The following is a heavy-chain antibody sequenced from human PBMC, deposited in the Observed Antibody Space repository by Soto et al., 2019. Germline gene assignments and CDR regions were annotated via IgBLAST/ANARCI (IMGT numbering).Heavy chain of an antibody. J-gene: IGHJ6*03. D-gene: IGHD4-17*01. CDR1: GFTFSSYS. CDR3: ARDLHDYGDYVSPRPPRVYYYMDV. CDR2: ISSSSSTI. V-gene: IGHV3-48*01. Sequence: EVQLVESGGGLVQPGGSLRLSCAASGFTFSSYSMNWVRQAPGKGLEWVSYISSSSSTIYYADSVKGRFTISRDNAKSSLHMQMNTLRAEATAVYYCARDLHDYGDYVSPRPPRVYYYMDVWGKGTTVTVSS.